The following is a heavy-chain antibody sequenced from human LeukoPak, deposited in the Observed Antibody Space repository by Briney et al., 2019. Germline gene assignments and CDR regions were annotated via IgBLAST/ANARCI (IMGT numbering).Heavy chain of an antibody. J-gene: IGHJ4*02. D-gene: IGHD3-10*01. V-gene: IGHV3-7*01. Sequence: PGGSLRLSCAASGFTFSSSAMSWVRQVPGKGLEWAATIKQDGSGQYYVDSVKGRFTISRDNAQNSLYLQMNNLRAEDTAVYYCARSYGHSIDYWGQGTLVTVSS. CDR1: GFTFSSSA. CDR2: IKQDGSGQ. CDR3: ARSYGHSIDY.